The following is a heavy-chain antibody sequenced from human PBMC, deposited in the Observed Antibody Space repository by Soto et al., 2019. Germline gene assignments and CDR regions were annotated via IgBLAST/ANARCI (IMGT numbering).Heavy chain of an antibody. Sequence: TLSLTCAVYGGSFSGYYWSWIRQPPGKGLEWIGEINHSGSTNYNPSLKSRVTISVDTSKSQFSLKLSSVTAADTAVYYCATRITVFGLLIPPFDPWGQGTQVTVSS. CDR1: GGSFSGYY. J-gene: IGHJ5*02. CDR2: INHSGST. CDR3: ATRITVFGLLIPPFDP. D-gene: IGHD3-3*01. V-gene: IGHV4-34*01.